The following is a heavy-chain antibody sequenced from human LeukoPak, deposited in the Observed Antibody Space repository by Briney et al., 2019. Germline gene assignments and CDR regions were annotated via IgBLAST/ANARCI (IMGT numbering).Heavy chain of an antibody. D-gene: IGHD6-13*01. V-gene: IGHV1-18*01. Sequence: GASVKVSCKASGYTLTSYGISWVRQAPGQGLEWMGWISAYNGNTNYAQKLQGRVTMTIDTSTSTAYMELRSLRSDDTAVYYCAVSIAAAGDFDYWGQGTLVTVSS. CDR2: ISAYNGNT. CDR3: AVSIAAAGDFDY. J-gene: IGHJ4*02. CDR1: GYTLTSYG.